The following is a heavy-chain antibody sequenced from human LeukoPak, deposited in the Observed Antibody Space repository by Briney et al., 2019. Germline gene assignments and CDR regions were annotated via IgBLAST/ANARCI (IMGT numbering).Heavy chain of an antibody. V-gene: IGHV1-18*04. CDR2: ISAYNGNT. CDR1: GYTFTGYY. J-gene: IGHJ4*02. CDR3: ARDHPTHLWWYYFDY. D-gene: IGHD2-21*01. Sequence: GASVKVSCKASGYTFTGYYIHWVRQAPGQGLEWMGWISAYNGNTNYAQKLQGRVTMTTDTSTSTAYMELRSLRSDDTAVYYCARDHPTHLWWYYFDYWGQGTLVTVSS.